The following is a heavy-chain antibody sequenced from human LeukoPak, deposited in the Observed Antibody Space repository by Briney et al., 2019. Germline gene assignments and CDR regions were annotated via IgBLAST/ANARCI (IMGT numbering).Heavy chain of an antibody. D-gene: IGHD4-17*01. V-gene: IGHV1-2*02. CDR2: INPNSGGT. J-gene: IGHJ4*02. Sequence: ASVKVSCKASGYTFTCYYMHWVRQAPGQALEWMGWINPNSGGTIFAQKCQGRVSMTRDTSISTAYMELSRLRSDGTAVYYCRTDRYRDYDDYIDYWGQGTLVTVSS. CDR1: GYTFTCYY. CDR3: RTDRYRDYDDYIDY.